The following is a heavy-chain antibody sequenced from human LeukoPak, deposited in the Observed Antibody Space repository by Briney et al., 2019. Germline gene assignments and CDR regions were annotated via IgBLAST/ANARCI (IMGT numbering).Heavy chain of an antibody. Sequence: SETLSLTCSVSVGSISSYYWSWIRQPPGKGLEWIGYIYYSGNTNYNPSLKSRVTISADTSKNQFSLKLSSVTAADTAVYYCARYGGSGTYYFDYWGQGTLVTVSS. V-gene: IGHV4-59*01. CDR3: ARYGGSGTYYFDY. D-gene: IGHD3-10*01. CDR2: IYYSGNT. J-gene: IGHJ4*02. CDR1: VGSISSYY.